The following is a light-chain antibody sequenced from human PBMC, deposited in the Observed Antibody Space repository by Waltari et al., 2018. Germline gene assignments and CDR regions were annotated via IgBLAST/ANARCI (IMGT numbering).Light chain of an antibody. J-gene: IGLJ3*02. CDR2: EIT. Sequence: QSALTQPPSASGSPGQSLTIACTGPSSDVGGSDFFSWYPQYPGKATKLIIYEITKRPSGVPDRFSGSKSGNTASLTVSGLQPEDEAEYFCSSYAATYNLVFGGGTKLTV. CDR3: SSYAATYNLV. V-gene: IGLV2-8*01. CDR1: SSDVGGSDF.